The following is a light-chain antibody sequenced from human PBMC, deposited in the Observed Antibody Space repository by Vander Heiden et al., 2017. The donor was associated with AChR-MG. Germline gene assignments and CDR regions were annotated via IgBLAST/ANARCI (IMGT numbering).Light chain of an antibody. V-gene: IGKV2-28*01. Sequence: DIVMTQSPLSLPVTPGEPASISCRSSQSPLHRNGYNYLDWYLQKPGQSPQLLIYLGSNRASGVPDRFSGSGSGTDFTLKISRVEAEDVGVYYCMQALQTPPWTFGQGTKVEIK. CDR1: QSPLHRNGYNY. CDR3: MQALQTPPWT. CDR2: LGS. J-gene: IGKJ1*01.